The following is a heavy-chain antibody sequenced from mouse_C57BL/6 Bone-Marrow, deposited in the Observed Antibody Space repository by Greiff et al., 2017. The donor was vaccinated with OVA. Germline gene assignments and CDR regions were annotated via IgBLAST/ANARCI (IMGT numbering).Heavy chain of an antibody. CDR2: IYPGSGST. CDR1: GYTFTSYW. V-gene: IGHV1-55*01. J-gene: IGHJ3*01. CDR3: ARGGDYDGVAY. D-gene: IGHD2-4*01. Sequence: QVQLQQSGAELVKPGASVKMSCKASGYTFTSYWITWVKQRPGQGLEWIGDIYPGSGSTNYNEKFKSKATLTVDTSSSTAYMQLSSLTSEDSAVYYCARGGDYDGVAYWGQGTLVTVSA.